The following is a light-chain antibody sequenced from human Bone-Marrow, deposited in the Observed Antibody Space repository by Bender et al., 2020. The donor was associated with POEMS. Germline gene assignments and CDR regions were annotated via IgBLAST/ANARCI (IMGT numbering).Light chain of an antibody. CDR2: SVT. V-gene: IGLV2-14*03. CDR1: SSDVGGYNY. J-gene: IGLJ1*01. Sequence: QSALTQPASVSGSPGQSITISCTGSSSDVGGYNYVSWYQHHPGKAPKLMIYSVTNRPSGVSDRFSGSKSGYTASLTISGLQAEDEADYYCSSYSINSYVFGTGTKVTVL. CDR3: SSYSINSYV.